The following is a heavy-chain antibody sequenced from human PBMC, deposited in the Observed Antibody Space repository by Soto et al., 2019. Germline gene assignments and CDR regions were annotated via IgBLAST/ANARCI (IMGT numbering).Heavy chain of an antibody. CDR3: ARGGLRAYWIDP. Sequence: EVQLVESGGGLVQPGGSLRLSCAASGFTFSNYWIHWVRQVPGEGLVWLSRINGDGSSTNYADSVKGRLTISRDNAKKTVYVQMNSLRAEDTAVYYCARGGLRAYWIDPWGQGTLVTVSS. D-gene: IGHD4-17*01. CDR2: INGDGSST. CDR1: GFTFSNYW. J-gene: IGHJ5*02. V-gene: IGHV3-74*01.